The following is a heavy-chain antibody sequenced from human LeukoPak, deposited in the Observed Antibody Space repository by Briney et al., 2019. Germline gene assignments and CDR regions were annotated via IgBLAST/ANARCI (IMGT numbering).Heavy chain of an antibody. J-gene: IGHJ3*02. D-gene: IGHD2-15*01. CDR3: ARTSLMVVAATQGPDDFDI. V-gene: IGHV4-39*01. CDR2: IYYSGTT. Sequence: PSETLSLTCTVSDGSASTSNYYWGWIRQPPGKGLEWIGRIYYSGTTYSNPSLKGPVTISLDTSKNQFSLKLSSVIAADTAVYYCARTSLMVVAATQGPDDFDIWGQGTMVTVFS. CDR1: DGSASTSNYY.